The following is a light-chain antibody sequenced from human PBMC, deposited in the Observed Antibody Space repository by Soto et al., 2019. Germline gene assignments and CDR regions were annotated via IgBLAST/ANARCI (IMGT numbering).Light chain of an antibody. Sequence: QSALTQPPSASGSPGQSVTISCTGTSSDVGGYNYVSWYQQHPGKAPQLMISEVSKRPSGVPDRFSGSKSGNTASLTVSGIQPEDEADYYCSSFAGNNNLVFGGGTKLTVL. CDR1: SSDVGGYNY. CDR2: EVS. V-gene: IGLV2-8*01. J-gene: IGLJ2*01. CDR3: SSFAGNNNLV.